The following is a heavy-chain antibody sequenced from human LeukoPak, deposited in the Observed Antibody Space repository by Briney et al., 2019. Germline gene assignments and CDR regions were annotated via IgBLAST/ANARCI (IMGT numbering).Heavy chain of an antibody. V-gene: IGHV6-1*01. D-gene: IGHD6-13*01. Sequence: SQTLSLTCTISGDSVSSNSAAWSWIRQSPSRGLEWLGRTYYRSKWSNDYAVSVKSRITINPDTSKNQFSLHLNSVTPEDTAVYYCAGGIAAAGLPNWGQGTLVTVSS. CDR2: TYYRSKWSN. CDR1: GDSVSSNSAA. J-gene: IGHJ4*02. CDR3: AGGIAAAGLPN.